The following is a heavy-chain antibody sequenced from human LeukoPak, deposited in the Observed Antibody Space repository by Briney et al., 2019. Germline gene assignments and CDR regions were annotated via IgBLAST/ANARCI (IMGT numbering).Heavy chain of an antibody. CDR1: GGTFSSYA. V-gene: IGHV1-69*13. D-gene: IGHD2-15*01. CDR2: IIPIFGTA. CDR3: ASYCSGGSCYAVNDAFDI. Sequence: SVKVSCKASGGTFSSYAISWVRQAPGQGLEWMGGIIPIFGTANYAQKFQRRVTITADESTSTAYMELSSLRSEDTAVYYCASYCSGGSCYAVNDAFDIWGQGTMVTVSS. J-gene: IGHJ3*02.